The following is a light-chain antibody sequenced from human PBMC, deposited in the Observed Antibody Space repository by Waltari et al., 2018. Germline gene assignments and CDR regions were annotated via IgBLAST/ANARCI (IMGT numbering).Light chain of an antibody. CDR3: CSYAGSYTYVV. Sequence: QSALTQPRSVSGSPGQSVTLSCTGTSSDIHDYTYVSWYQQHPGKAPKLIIYDVSKRPSGVPDRFSGSKSGNTASLTISGLQAEDDADYYCCSYAGSYTYVVFGGGTELTVL. V-gene: IGLV2-11*01. CDR1: SSDIHDYTY. J-gene: IGLJ2*01. CDR2: DVS.